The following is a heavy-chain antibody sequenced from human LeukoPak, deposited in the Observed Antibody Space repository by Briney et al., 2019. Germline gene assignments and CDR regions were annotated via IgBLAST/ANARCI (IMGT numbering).Heavy chain of an antibody. CDR2: ISGSGGST. CDR3: AKDGAISYYYMDV. J-gene: IGHJ6*03. Sequence: GGSLRLSCAASGFTFGDYAMHWVRQAPGKGLEWVSAISGSGGSTYYADSVKGRFTISRDNSKNTLYLQMNSLRAEDTAVYYCAKDGAISYYYMDVWGKGTTVTVSS. D-gene: IGHD4/OR15-4a*01. CDR1: GFTFGDYA. V-gene: IGHV3-23*01.